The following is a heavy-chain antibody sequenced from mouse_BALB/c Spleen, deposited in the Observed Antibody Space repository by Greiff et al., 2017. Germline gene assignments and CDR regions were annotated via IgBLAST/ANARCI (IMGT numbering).Heavy chain of an antibody. CDR2: INPSTGYT. J-gene: IGHJ2*01. Sequence: VQLQQSGAELAKPGASVKMSCKASGYTFTSYWMHWVKQRPGQGLEWIGYINPSTGYTEYNQKFKDKATLTADKSSSTAYMQLSSLTSEDSAVYYCARGALRRYFDYWGQGTTLTVSS. V-gene: IGHV1-7*01. CDR1: GYTFTSYW. CDR3: ARGALRRYFDY. D-gene: IGHD2-12*01.